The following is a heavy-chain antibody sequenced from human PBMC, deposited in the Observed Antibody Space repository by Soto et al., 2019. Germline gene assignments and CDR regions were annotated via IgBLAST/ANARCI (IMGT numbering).Heavy chain of an antibody. D-gene: IGHD6-19*01. CDR3: VRDQQWLLPVPLNFDY. J-gene: IGHJ4*02. CDR2: ISAFNGET. V-gene: IGHV1-18*01. CDR1: GFTFSDYG. Sequence: ASVKVSCKASGFTFSDYGFSWVRQAPGRGLEWMGWISAFNGETNYTQKSEGRVAMTTDAATTTAYMELRSLTVDDTAVYYCVRDQQWLLPVPLNFDYWGQGTVVTVSS.